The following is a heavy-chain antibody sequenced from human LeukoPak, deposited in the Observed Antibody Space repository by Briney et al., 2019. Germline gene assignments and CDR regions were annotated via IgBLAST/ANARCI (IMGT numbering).Heavy chain of an antibody. CDR1: GGSISRSSYY. Sequence: PSETLSLTCTVSGGSISRSSYYWGWIRQAPGKGLEWIGSMYYSGDTFYNPSLESRVTVSVGTSKNQFSLKLSSVTAADTAVYYCARGPRIAAAGTRGFYYGMDVWGQGTTVTVSS. CDR2: MYYSGDT. CDR3: ARGPRIAAAGTRGFYYGMDV. V-gene: IGHV4-39*01. D-gene: IGHD6-13*01. J-gene: IGHJ6*02.